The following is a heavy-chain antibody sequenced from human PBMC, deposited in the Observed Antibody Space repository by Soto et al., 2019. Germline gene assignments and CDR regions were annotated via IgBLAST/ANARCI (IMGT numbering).Heavy chain of an antibody. CDR3: AKQFIVVVPAFFDY. Sequence: TGWSLRLSCAASGFTFGTYAMSWVRQAPGKGLEWVSGITGSGGSTYYADSVKGRFTISRDNSKNTLYLQMNSLRAEDTAVYYCAKQFIVVVPAFFDYWGQGTLVTVS. CDR1: GFTFGTYA. V-gene: IGHV3-23*01. D-gene: IGHD2-2*01. CDR2: ITGSGGST. J-gene: IGHJ4*02.